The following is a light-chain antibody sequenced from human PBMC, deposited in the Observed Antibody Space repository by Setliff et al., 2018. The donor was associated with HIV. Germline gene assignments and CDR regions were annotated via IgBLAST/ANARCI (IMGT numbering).Light chain of an antibody. Sequence: QSALAQPASVSGSPGQSITISCTGTSSDVGGYNYVSWYQQHPGKAPKLMISDVSNRPSGVSNRFSGSKSGNTASLTISGLQAEDEADYYCSSYTGSTPLYVFATGTKVTVL. J-gene: IGLJ1*01. V-gene: IGLV2-14*03. CDR1: SSDVGGYNY. CDR2: DVS. CDR3: SSYTGSTPLYV.